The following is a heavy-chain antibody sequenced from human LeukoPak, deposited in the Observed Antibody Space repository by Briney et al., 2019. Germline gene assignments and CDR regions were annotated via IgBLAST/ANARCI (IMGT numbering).Heavy chain of an antibody. CDR3: ARDPLIRGYSYGYDY. D-gene: IGHD5-18*01. CDR1: GYTFTSYY. V-gene: IGHV1-46*01. Sequence: ASVKVSCKASGYTFTSYYMHWVRQAPGQGLEWRGIINPSGVSTIYAQKFQGRVTMTRDTSTSTVYMELSSLRSEDTAVYYCARDPLIRGYSYGYDYWGQGTLVTVSS. CDR2: INPSGVST. J-gene: IGHJ4*02.